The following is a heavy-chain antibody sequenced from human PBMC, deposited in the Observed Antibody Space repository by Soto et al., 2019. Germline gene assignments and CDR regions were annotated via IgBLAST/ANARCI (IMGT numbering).Heavy chain of an antibody. D-gene: IGHD6-6*01. V-gene: IGHV2-5*02. CDR1: GFSLSTSGVG. J-gene: IGHJ4*02. CDR2: IYWDDDK. CDR3: AHNREGTSSTYFDS. Sequence: SGPTLVNPTQTLTLTCTFSGFSLSTSGVGVGWIRQPPGKALEWLTLIYWDDDKRYSPSLKSRLTITKDTSKNQVVLTMTNMDPVDTATYYRAHNREGTSSTYFDSWGKLHLVPVSA.